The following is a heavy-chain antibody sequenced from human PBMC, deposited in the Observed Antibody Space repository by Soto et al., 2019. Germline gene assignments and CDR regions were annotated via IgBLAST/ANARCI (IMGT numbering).Heavy chain of an antibody. D-gene: IGHD2-2*01. J-gene: IGHJ5*02. CDR1: GFTFSHYA. Sequence: GGSLRLSCAASGFTFSHYAMTWVRQGPGKGLEWVSVISGSGGTSYYADSVKGRFTISRDNPKKMLYLQMNSLRGEDTAIYYCAKDTDLVAIPTDIGQQLDTWGQGTRATVSS. V-gene: IGHV3-23*01. CDR2: ISGSGGTS. CDR3: AKDTDLVAIPTDIGQQLDT.